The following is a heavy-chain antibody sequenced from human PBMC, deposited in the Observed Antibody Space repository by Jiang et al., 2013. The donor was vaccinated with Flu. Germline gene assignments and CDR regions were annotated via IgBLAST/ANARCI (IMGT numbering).Heavy chain of an antibody. V-gene: IGHV4-59*01. J-gene: IGHJ6*02. CDR2: SITVGAP. D-gene: IGHD3-3*01. Sequence: WSWIRQPPGRDWSGLGISITVGAPTTTPPSTSRVTISVDTSKNQFSLKLSSVTAADTAVYYCARMQYYDFWSGSNGGGMDVWGQGTTVTVSS. CDR3: ARMQYYDFWSGSNGGGMDV.